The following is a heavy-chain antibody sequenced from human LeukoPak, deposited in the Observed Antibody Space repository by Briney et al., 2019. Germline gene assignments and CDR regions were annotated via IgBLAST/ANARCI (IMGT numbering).Heavy chain of an antibody. D-gene: IGHD1-26*01. Sequence: PGGSLRLSCAASGFTFSTDWMHWVRQAPGKGLVWVSHINSAGSSTNYADSVKGRFTISRDNAKNTLYLQMNSLRAEDTAVYYCARATPGWWELQRWGQGTLVTVSS. CDR1: GFTFSTDW. J-gene: IGHJ4*02. V-gene: IGHV3-74*01. CDR3: ARATPGWWELQR. CDR2: INSAGSST.